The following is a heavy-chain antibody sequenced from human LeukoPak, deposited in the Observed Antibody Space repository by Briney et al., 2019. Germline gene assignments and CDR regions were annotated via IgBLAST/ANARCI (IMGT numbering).Heavy chain of an antibody. J-gene: IGHJ4*02. CDR3: AIGPPYGGYSD. Sequence: GASLRLSCAASGLTFSDFWMHWVRQPPGKGPEWVSTISGRGSRTYYADSLKGRFTISRDNSKNTLYLQMNSLRAEDTAVYSCAIGPPYGGYSDWGQGTLVTVSS. CDR1: GLTFSDFW. CDR2: ISGRGSRT. D-gene: IGHD5-12*01. V-gene: IGHV3-23*01.